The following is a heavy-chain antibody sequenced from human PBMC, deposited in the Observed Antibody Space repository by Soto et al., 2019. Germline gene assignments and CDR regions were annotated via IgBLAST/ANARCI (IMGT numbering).Heavy chain of an antibody. D-gene: IGHD2-15*01. CDR3: ARSTWCSHGSCSYFES. Sequence: GGSLRLSCAASGFTFSNLGMHWVRQAPGTGPEWVASISNDGTKKYYADSVKGRFTISRDNSKNTLYLEMSSLRAEDTAVYYCARSTWCSHGSCSYFESWGLGTLVTVSS. CDR2: ISNDGTKK. J-gene: IGHJ4*02. CDR1: GFTFSNLG. V-gene: IGHV3-30*03.